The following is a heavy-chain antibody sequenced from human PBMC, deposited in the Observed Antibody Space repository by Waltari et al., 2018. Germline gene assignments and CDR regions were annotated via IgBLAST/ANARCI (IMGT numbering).Heavy chain of an antibody. CDR2: IIPIFGTA. J-gene: IGHJ6*03. Sequence: QVQLVQSGAEVKTPGSSVKVSCKASGDTFSSYALSWVRQAPGQGLEWLGVIIPIFGTANYAQKFQGRVTITTDESTSTAYMELSSLRSEDTAVYYCARLEMASYYYMDVWGKGTTVTVSS. CDR1: GDTFSSYA. CDR3: ARLEMASYYYMDV. V-gene: IGHV1-69*05. D-gene: IGHD5-12*01.